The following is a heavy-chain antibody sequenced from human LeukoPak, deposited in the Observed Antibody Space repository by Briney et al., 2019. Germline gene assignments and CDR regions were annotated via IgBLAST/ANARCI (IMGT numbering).Heavy chain of an antibody. CDR2: IWYDGSNK. CDR3: AREGPRGNSQFDY. Sequence: GGSLRLSCAASGFTFSNYGMHWVRQAPGKGLEWVALIWYDGSNKYYADSVKGRLTISRDNSKDTLFLQMNSLRAEDTAVYYCAREGPRGNSQFDYWGQGTLVTVSS. D-gene: IGHD2/OR15-2a*01. J-gene: IGHJ4*02. V-gene: IGHV3-33*01. CDR1: GFTFSNYG.